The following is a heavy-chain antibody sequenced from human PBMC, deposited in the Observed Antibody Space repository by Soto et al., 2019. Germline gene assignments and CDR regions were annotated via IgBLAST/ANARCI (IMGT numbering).Heavy chain of an antibody. CDR2: INAGNGNT. J-gene: IGHJ2*01. CDR1: GYTFTSYA. Sequence: ASVKVSCKASGYTFTSYAMHWVRQAPGQRLEWKGWINAGNGNTKYSQKFQGRVTITRDTSASTAYMELSSLRSEDTVVYYCAREPSGSYSWYFDLWGRGTLVTVSS. V-gene: IGHV1-3*01. CDR3: AREPSGSYSWYFDL. D-gene: IGHD1-26*01.